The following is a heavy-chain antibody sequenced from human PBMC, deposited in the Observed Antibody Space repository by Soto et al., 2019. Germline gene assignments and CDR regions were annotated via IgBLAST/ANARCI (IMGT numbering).Heavy chain of an antibody. J-gene: IGHJ4*02. V-gene: IGHV6-1*01. CDR3: ARQLAATGTSGTFDY. Sequence: QVQLQQSGPGLVKPSQTLSLTCAISGDSVSSNSAAWTWIRQSPSRGLEWLGRTYYRSTWSNDYAISMKSRTALTPDTSTNQFSLHLNSVTPEDTAVYYCARQLAATGTSGTFDYWGQGTLVTVSS. CDR2: TYYRSTWSN. CDR1: GDSVSSNSAA. D-gene: IGHD6-13*01.